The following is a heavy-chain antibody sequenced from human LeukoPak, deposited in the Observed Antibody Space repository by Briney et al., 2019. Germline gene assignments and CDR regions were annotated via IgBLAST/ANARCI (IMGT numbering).Heavy chain of an antibody. CDR1: GYTFTSYG. J-gene: IGHJ3*02. V-gene: IGHV1-69*04. CDR2: IIPILGIA. CDR3: ARRYCSGGSCLDAFDI. Sequence: SVKVSCKASGYTFTSYGISWVRQAPGQGLEWMGRIIPILGIANYAQKFQGRVTITADKSTSTAYMELSSLRSEDTAVYYCARRYCSGGSCLDAFDIWGQGTMVTVSS. D-gene: IGHD2-15*01.